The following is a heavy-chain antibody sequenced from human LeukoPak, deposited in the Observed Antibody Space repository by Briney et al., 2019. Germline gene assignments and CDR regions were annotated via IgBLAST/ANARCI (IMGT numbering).Heavy chain of an antibody. CDR1: GGSLSGHY. Sequence: SDTLSLTCTVSGGSLSGHYWSWIRQPPGKTLDCIGYVSYTGRTKYNPYVESRVTISIDTSKSQFSLKLNSVTSADTAVYSCARLLDNDISGDPDTFDVWGQGTTVIVFS. D-gene: IGHD3-22*01. J-gene: IGHJ3*01. CDR2: VSYTGRT. V-gene: IGHV4-59*07. CDR3: ARLLDNDISGDPDTFDV.